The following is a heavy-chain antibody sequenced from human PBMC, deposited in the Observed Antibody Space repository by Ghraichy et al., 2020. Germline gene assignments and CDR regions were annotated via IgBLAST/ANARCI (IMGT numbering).Heavy chain of an antibody. J-gene: IGHJ4*02. CDR2: FSVGGTT. D-gene: IGHD6-19*01. CDR3: ARGTSSGWRPPDF. V-gene: IGHV3-23*01. Sequence: GGSLRLSCAASGFTFSSYSMTWVRQAPGKGLEWVSGFSVGGTTVYADSVKGRFTISRDNSKNTLCLQMNSLRAEDTAVYYCARGTSSGWRPPDFWGQGTLVTVSS. CDR1: GFTFSSYS.